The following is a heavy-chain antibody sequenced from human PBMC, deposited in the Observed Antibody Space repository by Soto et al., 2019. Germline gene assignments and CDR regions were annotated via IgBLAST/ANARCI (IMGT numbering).Heavy chain of an antibody. CDR1: GFSFSNYW. J-gene: IGHJ5*01. V-gene: IGHV3-74*03. CDR2: INSDGSST. CDR3: TRDPAPSGWFDY. D-gene: IGHD6-19*01. Sequence: EVQLVESGGGLVQPGGSLRLSCTASGFSFSNYWMHWVRLSPGKGLLWVSRINSDGSSTMYADSVRGRFTISRDNAKNTLYLQMNSLRGDDTAVYYCTRDPAPSGWFDYWGQGTLVTVSS.